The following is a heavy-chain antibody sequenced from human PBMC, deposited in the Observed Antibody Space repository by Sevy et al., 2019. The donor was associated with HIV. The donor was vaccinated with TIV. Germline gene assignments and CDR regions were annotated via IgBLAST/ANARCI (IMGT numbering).Heavy chain of an antibody. CDR2: FDPEDGET. CDR3: ATLDFWSDYPFYGVDV. J-gene: IGHJ6*02. CDR1: EYTLSKLP. D-gene: IGHD3-3*01. V-gene: IGHV1-24*01. Sequence: ASVKVSCKVSEYTLSKLPMHWVRQAPGKGLEWMGGFDPEDGETIYAQKFQGRVIMTEGTSSDTAYMELSSLRSEDTAVYYCATLDFWSDYPFYGVDVWGQGTTVTVSS.